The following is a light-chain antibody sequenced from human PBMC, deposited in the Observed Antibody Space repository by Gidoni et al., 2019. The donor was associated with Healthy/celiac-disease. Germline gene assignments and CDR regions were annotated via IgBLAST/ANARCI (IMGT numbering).Light chain of an antibody. V-gene: IGKV3-11*01. Sequence: ELVLTQSPATLSLSPGERATLPCRASQSVSSYLAWYQQKPGQAPRLLIYDASNRATGIPARFSGSGSGTDFTLTISSLEPEDFAVYYCQQGALTFGGGTKVEIK. CDR2: DAS. CDR1: QSVSSY. J-gene: IGKJ4*01. CDR3: QQGALT.